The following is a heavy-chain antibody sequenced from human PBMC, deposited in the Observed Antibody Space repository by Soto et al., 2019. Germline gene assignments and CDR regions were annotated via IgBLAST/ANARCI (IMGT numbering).Heavy chain of an antibody. Sequence: TLSLTCAVYGGSFSGYYWSWIRQPPGKGLEWIGEINHSGSTNYNPSLKSRVTISVDTSKNQFSLKLSSVTAADTAVYYCARGLRSGYPPYYYYGIDVRGHVTKFTVS. CDR3: ARGLRSGYPPYYYYGIDV. D-gene: IGHD5-18*01. CDR1: GGSFSGYY. V-gene: IGHV4-34*01. CDR2: INHSGST. J-gene: IGHJ6*02.